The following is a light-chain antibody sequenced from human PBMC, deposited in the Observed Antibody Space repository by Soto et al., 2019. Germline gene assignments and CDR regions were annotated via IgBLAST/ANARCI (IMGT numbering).Light chain of an antibody. V-gene: IGKV1-39*01. J-gene: IGKJ1*01. CDR2: AAS. CDR1: HNITNY. Sequence: DIQMTQSPSSLYASVGDRVTITCRASHNITNYLNWYQQKSGTAPTLLIYAASNLQGGVPSRFTGSASGTDFTLTISSLQPEDFATYYCQQSYSTPCAFGQGTKV. CDR3: QQSYSTPCA.